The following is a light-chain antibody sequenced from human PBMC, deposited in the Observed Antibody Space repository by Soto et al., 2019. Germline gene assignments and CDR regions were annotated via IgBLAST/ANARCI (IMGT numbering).Light chain of an antibody. Sequence: EIVMTQSPATLSVSPGERATLSCRASQSVSSSLAWYQQKRGQAARLLIHGASTRATGIADRFSGSGSGTEFTLTISSLQSEDFAVYYCQQYTDRPLTFGGGTKVEIK. CDR1: QSVSSS. V-gene: IGKV3-15*01. J-gene: IGKJ4*01. CDR2: GAS. CDR3: QQYTDRPLT.